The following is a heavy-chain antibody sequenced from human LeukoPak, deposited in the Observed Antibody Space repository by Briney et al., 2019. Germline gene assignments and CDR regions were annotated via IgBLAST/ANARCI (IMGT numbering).Heavy chain of an antibody. V-gene: IGHV1-18*01. J-gene: IGHJ4*02. CDR2: ISAYNGNT. CDR1: GYTFTSYG. Sequence: ASVKVSCKASGYTFTSYGISWVRQAPGQGLEWMGWISAYNGNTNYAQKLQGRVTMTEDTSTDTAYMELSSLRSEDTAVYYCATGPILVGATMHYWGQGTLVTVSS. D-gene: IGHD1-26*01. CDR3: ATGPILVGATMHY.